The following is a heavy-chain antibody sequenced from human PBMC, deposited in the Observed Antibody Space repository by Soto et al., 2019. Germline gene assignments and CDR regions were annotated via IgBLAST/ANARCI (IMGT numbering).Heavy chain of an antibody. J-gene: IGHJ6*02. D-gene: IGHD4-17*01. Sequence: SETLSLTCTVSGGSISSSSYYWGWIRQPPGKGLEWIGSIYYSGSTYYNPSLKSRVTISVDTSKNQFSLKLSSVTAADTAVYYCARLAVTTDNTSYYYYYGMDVWGQGTTVTVSS. CDR3: ARLAVTTDNTSYYYYYGMDV. CDR2: IYYSGST. V-gene: IGHV4-39*01. CDR1: GGSISSSSYY.